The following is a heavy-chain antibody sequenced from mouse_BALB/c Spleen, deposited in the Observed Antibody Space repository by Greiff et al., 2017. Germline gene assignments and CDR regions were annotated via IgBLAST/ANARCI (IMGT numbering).Heavy chain of an antibody. D-gene: IGHD2-2*01. J-gene: IGHJ3*01. CDR2: ISSGGSYT. CDR3: TRGYGYDETWFAY. CDR1: GFTFSSYA. V-gene: IGHV5-9-4*01. Sequence: EVKLVESGGGLVKPGGSLKLSCAASGFTFSSYAMSWVRQSPEKRLEWVAEISSGGSYTYYPDTVTGRFTISRDNAKNTLYLQMSSLKSEDTAMYYCTRGYGYDETWFAYWGQGTLVTVSA.